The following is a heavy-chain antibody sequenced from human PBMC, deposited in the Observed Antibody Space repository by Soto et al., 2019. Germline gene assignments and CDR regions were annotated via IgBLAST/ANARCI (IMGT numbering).Heavy chain of an antibody. Sequence: SETLSLTCTVSGVSISSSSYYWGWIRQPPGKGLEWIGSIYYSGSTYYSPSLKSRVTISVDTSKNQFSLKLSSVTAADTAVYYCASKNAVTYYYYYMDVWGKGTTVTVSS. D-gene: IGHD4-17*01. CDR2: IYYSGST. CDR1: GVSISSSSYY. CDR3: ASKNAVTYYYYYMDV. V-gene: IGHV4-39*01. J-gene: IGHJ6*03.